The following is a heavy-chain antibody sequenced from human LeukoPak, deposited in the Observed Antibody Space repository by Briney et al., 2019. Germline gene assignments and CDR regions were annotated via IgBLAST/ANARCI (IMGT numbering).Heavy chain of an antibody. D-gene: IGHD6-13*01. CDR2: INHSGST. CDR1: GGSFSGYY. CDR3: ARGSSSPTAPFDY. V-gene: IGHV4-34*01. J-gene: IGHJ4*02. Sequence: SETLSLTCAVYGGSFSGYYWSWIRQPPGKGLEWVGEINHSGSTNYNPSLKSRVTISVDTSKNQFSLKLSSVTAADTAVYYCARGSSSPTAPFDYWGQGTLVTVSS.